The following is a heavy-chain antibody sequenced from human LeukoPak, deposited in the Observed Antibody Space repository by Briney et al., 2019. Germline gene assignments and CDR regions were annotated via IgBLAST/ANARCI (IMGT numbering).Heavy chain of an antibody. V-gene: IGHV3-33*01. J-gene: IGHJ4*02. CDR2: IWYDGSNK. Sequence: GGSLRLSCAASGFTFSSYGMHWVRQAPGKGLEWVAVIWYDGSNKYYADSVKGRFTISRDNPKNTLYLQMNSLRAEDTAVYYCARALRYFEPSPFGYWGQGTLVTVSS. CDR1: GFTFSSYG. D-gene: IGHD3-9*01. CDR3: ARALRYFEPSPFGY.